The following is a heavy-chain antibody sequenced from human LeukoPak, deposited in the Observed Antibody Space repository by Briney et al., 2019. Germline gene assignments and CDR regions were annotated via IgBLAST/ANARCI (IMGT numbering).Heavy chain of an antibody. D-gene: IGHD2-15*01. Sequence: GGSLRLSCAASGFTFRSYAMHWVRQAPGKGLEWVAVISYDGSNKYYADSVKGRFTVSRDNSKNTLYLQMNSLRPEDTAVYYCAQDACGGSCYSFDSWGQGTLVTVSS. CDR3: AQDACGGSCYSFDS. J-gene: IGHJ4*02. CDR1: GFTFRSYA. CDR2: ISYDGSNK. V-gene: IGHV3-30-3*01.